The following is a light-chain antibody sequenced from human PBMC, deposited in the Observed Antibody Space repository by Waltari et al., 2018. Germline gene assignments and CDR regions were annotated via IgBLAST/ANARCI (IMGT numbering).Light chain of an antibody. CDR1: KLGDKY. Sequence: SYEVTQPPSVSVSPGQTATITCSGDKLGDKYASWYQQKPGQSPGLIIYQDNKRPSGIPERFSGSISGDTATLTISGTQAIDEADYYCQTWDSSTNVVFGGGTKLTVL. CDR2: QDN. V-gene: IGLV3-1*01. CDR3: QTWDSSTNVV. J-gene: IGLJ2*01.